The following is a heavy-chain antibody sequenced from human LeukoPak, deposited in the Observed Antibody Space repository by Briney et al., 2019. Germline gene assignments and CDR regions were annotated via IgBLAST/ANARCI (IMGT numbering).Heavy chain of an antibody. CDR1: GFTFSSFG. D-gene: IGHD3-22*01. V-gene: IGHV3-30*02. J-gene: IGHJ4*02. CDR3: AKPQQYVYYYDSSGYYKEYYFDY. CDR2: IRHDESNQ. Sequence: PGESLRLSCAASGFTFSSFGMYWVRQAPGKGLEWVAFIRHDESNQYYTDAVKGRFTVSRDNSKNTLYLQMNSLRPEDTAVYYCAKPQQYVYYYDSSGYYKEYYFDYWGQGTLVTVSS.